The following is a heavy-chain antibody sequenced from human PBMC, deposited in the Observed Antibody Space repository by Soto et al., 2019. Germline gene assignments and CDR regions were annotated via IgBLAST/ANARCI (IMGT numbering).Heavy chain of an antibody. D-gene: IGHD3-3*01. Sequence: QITLNESGPTQVKPRQTLTLTCTFSGFSLTTSGVGVGWIRQSPGKAPAWLALTYWDDEKRYSPSLKSRLTITQDTSKNQAVLTMAELDPADTATYYCAHRVLRTVFGLVTTTAIYFDFWGQGTPVAVSS. V-gene: IGHV2-5*02. J-gene: IGHJ4*02. CDR3: AHRVLRTVFGLVTTTAIYFDF. CDR2: TYWDDEK. CDR1: GFSLTTSGVG.